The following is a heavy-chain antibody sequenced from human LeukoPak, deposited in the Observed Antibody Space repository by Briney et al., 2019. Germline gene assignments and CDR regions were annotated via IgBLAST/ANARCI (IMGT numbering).Heavy chain of an antibody. CDR2: ISSSGSTI. CDR3: ARDLSRYYYGMDV. CDR1: GFTFSDYY. Sequence: GGSLRLSCAASGFTFSDYYMSWLRQAPGKGLEWVSYISSSGSTIYYADSVKGRFTISRDNAKNSLYLQMNSLRAEDTAVYYCARDLSRYYYGMDVWGQGTTVTVPS. V-gene: IGHV3-11*01. J-gene: IGHJ6*02.